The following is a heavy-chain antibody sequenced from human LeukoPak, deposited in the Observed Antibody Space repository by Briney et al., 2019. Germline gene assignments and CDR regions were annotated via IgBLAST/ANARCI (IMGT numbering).Heavy chain of an antibody. CDR1: GVSFSGYY. CDR2: IKHSGII. V-gene: IGHV4-34*01. J-gene: IGHJ5*02. D-gene: IGHD2-15*01. CDR3: AREEGYCSGGSCYGYVGWFDP. Sequence: PSETLSLTCAVYGVSFSGYYWSWIRQPPGKGLQWIGEIKHSGIIHYNPSLKSRVTISVDTSKNQFSLKLNSVTAEDTAVYYCAREEGYCSGGSCYGYVGWFDPWGQGTLVTVSS.